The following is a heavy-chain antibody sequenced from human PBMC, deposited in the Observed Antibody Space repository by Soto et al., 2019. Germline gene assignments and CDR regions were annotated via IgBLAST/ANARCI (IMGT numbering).Heavy chain of an antibody. D-gene: IGHD2-15*01. CDR3: ASLGYCSGGSCLLDYYYYYGMDV. V-gene: IGHV1-69*13. CDR2: IIPIFGTA. J-gene: IGHJ6*02. Sequence: SVKVSCKASGGTFSSYAISWVRQAPGQGLEWMGGIIPIFGTANYAQKFQGRVTITADESTSTAYMELSSLRSEHTAVYYCASLGYCSGGSCLLDYYYYYGMDVWGQGTAVTVSS. CDR1: GGTFSSYA.